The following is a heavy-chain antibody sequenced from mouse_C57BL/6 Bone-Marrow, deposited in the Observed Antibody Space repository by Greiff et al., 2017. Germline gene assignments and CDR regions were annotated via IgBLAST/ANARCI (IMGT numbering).Heavy chain of an antibody. V-gene: IGHV1-52*01. CDR2: IDPSDSET. J-gene: IGHJ3*01. Sequence: QVQLQQPGAELVRPGSSVKLSCKASGYTFTSYWMHWVKQRPIQGLEWIGNIDPSDSETHYNQKFKDKATLTVDKSSSTASMQLSSLTSEDSAVSSCSRSREHEAWFAYWGQGTLVTVSA. CDR1: GYTFTSYW. CDR3: SRSREHEAWFAY.